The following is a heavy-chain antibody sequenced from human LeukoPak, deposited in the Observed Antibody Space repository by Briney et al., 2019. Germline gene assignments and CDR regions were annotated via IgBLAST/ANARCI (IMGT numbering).Heavy chain of an antibody. CDR1: GGSFSGYY. V-gene: IGHV4-34*01. CDR3: AREVRLPEVYYFDY. J-gene: IGHJ4*02. Sequence: KPSETLSLTCAVYGGSFSGYYWSWIRQPPGKGLEWIGEINHSGSTNYNPSLKSRVTISVDTSKNQFSLKLSSVTAADTAVYYRAREVRLPEVYYFDYWGQGTLVTVSS. D-gene: IGHD2-2*01. CDR2: INHSGST.